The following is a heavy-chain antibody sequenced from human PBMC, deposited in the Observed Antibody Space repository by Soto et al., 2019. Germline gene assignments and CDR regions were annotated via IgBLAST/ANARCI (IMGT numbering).Heavy chain of an antibody. CDR2: IYYSGST. V-gene: IGHV4-59*08. CDR1: GGSISSYY. J-gene: IGHJ4*02. D-gene: IGHD1-26*01. CDR3: ARQAYSGSYSRGGFDY. Sequence: QVQLQESGPGLVKPSETLSLTCTVSGGSISSYYWSWIRQPPGKGLEWIGYIYYSGSTNYNPSLKGRFTISVDTSKNQFSLKLSSVTAADTAVYYCARQAYSGSYSRGGFDYWGQGTLVTVSS.